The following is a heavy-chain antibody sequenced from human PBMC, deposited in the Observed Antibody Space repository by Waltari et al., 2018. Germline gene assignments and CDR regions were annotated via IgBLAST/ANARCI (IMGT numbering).Heavy chain of an antibody. CDR3: ARGGSGWYFFQTTVAYYFDY. J-gene: IGHJ4*02. D-gene: IGHD6-19*01. Sequence: QVQLQQWGAGLLKPSETLSLTCAVYGGSFSGYYWSWIRQPPGKGLEWIGEINHRESTNYTPSRKSRVTISVDTSKSQFSLKLSSVTAADTAVYYCARGGSGWYFFQTTVAYYFDYWGQGTLVTVAS. CDR2: INHREST. V-gene: IGHV4-34*01. CDR1: GGSFSGYY.